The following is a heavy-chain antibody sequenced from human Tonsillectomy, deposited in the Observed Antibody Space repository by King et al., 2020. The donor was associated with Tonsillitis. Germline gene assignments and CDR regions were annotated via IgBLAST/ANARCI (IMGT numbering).Heavy chain of an antibody. Sequence: EVQLVESGGGLVKPGGSLRLSCAASGFTFSNAWMSWVRQAPGKGLEWVGRIKSKTDGGTTDYAAPVKGRFTISRDDSKNTLYLQMNSLKTEDTAVYYCTTSYDFWSGPNDYWGQGTLVTVSS. CDR3: TTSYDFWSGPNDY. CDR2: IKSKTDGGTT. J-gene: IGHJ4*02. V-gene: IGHV3-15*01. CDR1: GFTFSNAW. D-gene: IGHD3-3*01.